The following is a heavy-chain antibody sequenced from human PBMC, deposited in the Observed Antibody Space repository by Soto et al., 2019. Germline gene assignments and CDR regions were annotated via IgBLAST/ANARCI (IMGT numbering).Heavy chain of an antibody. Sequence: PLQTLSLTCAISGDSVSSNSAACNWIRQSPSRGLEWLGRTYYRSKWYNDYAVSVKSRITINPDTSKNQFSLQLNSVTPEDTAVYYCARDFRLTFYYDSSGYYPPDVFDIWGQGTMVTVSS. D-gene: IGHD3-22*01. V-gene: IGHV6-1*01. CDR3: ARDFRLTFYYDSSGYYPPDVFDI. J-gene: IGHJ3*02. CDR2: TYYRSKWYN. CDR1: GDSVSSNSAA.